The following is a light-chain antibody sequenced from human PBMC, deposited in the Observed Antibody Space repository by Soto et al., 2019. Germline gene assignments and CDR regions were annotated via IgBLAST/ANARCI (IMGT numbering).Light chain of an antibody. V-gene: IGLV2-23*02. CDR3: CSYAGSSWV. CDR2: EVS. CDR1: SSDVGSYNF. J-gene: IGLJ3*02. Sequence: QSVLTQPASVSGSPGQSITISCTRASSDVGSYNFVSWYQQHPGKVPKVMIYEVSKRPSGVSDRFSGSKSGNTASLTISGLQAEDEADYYCCSYAGSSWVFGGGTKHTVL.